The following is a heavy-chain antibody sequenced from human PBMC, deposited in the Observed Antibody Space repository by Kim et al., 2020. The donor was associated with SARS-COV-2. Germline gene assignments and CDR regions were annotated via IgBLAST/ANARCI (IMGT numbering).Heavy chain of an antibody. J-gene: IGHJ4*02. D-gene: IGHD6-19*01. Sequence: GGSLRLSCTASGFTFGDYAMSWVRQAPGKGLEWVGFIRSKAYGGTTEYAASVKGRFTISRDDSKSIAYLQMNSLKTEDTAVYYCTTGYSSGWDFDYWGQGPLVTGSS. CDR2: IRSKAYGGTT. CDR1: GFTFGDYA. CDR3: TTGYSSGWDFDY. V-gene: IGHV3-49*04.